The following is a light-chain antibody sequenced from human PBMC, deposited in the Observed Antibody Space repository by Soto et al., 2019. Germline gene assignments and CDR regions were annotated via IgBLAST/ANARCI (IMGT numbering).Light chain of an antibody. Sequence: IVMTQSPATLSVFPGERATLSCRASQSISNNLAWLQQKPGQAPRLLIYATSTSATGVPVRFSGSGSGTDFTLTISSLHPEDFAVYYCHQYNNWPPMHTFGQGTKLEIK. CDR2: ATS. V-gene: IGKV3-15*01. CDR3: HQYNNWPPMHT. J-gene: IGKJ2*01. CDR1: QSISNN.